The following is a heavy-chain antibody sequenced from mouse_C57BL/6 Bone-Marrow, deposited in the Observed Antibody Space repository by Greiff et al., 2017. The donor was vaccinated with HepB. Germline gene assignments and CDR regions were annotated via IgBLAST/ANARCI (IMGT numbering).Heavy chain of an antibody. J-gene: IGHJ3*01. V-gene: IGHV2-2*01. CDR2: IWSGGST. D-gene: IGHD2-4*01. CDR1: GFSLTSYG. CDR3: ARHYDWCLAY. Sequence: QVQLQQSGPGLVQPSQSLSITCTVSGFSLTSYGVHWVRQSPGKGLEWLGVIWSGGSTDYNAAFISRLSISKDNSTSQVFFKMNSLQADDTAIYYCARHYDWCLAYWGQGTLVTVSA.